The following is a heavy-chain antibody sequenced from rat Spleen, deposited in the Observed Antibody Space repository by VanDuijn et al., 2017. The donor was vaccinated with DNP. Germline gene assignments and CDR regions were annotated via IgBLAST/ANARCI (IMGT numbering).Heavy chain of an antibody. D-gene: IGHD1-11*01. CDR2: INNAGST. J-gene: IGHJ2*01. CDR3: ARRSFDY. CDR1: GYSITSNYR. Sequence: EVQLQESGPGLVKPSQSLSLTCSVTGYSITSNYRWNWIRKFPGNKLEWMGYINNAGSTNYNPSLKSRISITRDTSKNQFFLQVNSVTTEDTDTYYCARRSFDYWGQGVMVTVSS. V-gene: IGHV3-3*01.